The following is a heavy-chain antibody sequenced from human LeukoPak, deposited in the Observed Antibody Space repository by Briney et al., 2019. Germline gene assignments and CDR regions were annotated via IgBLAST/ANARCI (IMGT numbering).Heavy chain of an antibody. Sequence: KSSETLSLTGTVSGGSISSYYWSWIRQLPGKGLEWIGYIYYSGSTNYNPSLKSRVTISVDTSKNQFSLKLSSVTAADTAVYYCARWWGLSGSYSLHEGWFDPWGQGTLVTVSS. J-gene: IGHJ5*02. CDR1: GGSISSYY. D-gene: IGHD3-10*01. V-gene: IGHV4-59*01. CDR2: IYYSGST. CDR3: ARWWGLSGSYSLHEGWFDP.